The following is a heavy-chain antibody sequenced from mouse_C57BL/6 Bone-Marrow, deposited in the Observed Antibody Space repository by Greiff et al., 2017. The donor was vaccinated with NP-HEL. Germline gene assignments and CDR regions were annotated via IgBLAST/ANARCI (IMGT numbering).Heavy chain of an antibody. CDR1: GYTFTDYN. V-gene: IGHV1-18*01. J-gene: IGHJ2*01. CDR2: INPNNGGT. CDR3: ARKGTTVASFDY. D-gene: IGHD1-1*01. Sequence: VHVKQSGPELVKPGASVKIPCKASGYTFTDYNMDWVKQSHGKSLEWIGDINPNNGGTIYNQKFKGKATLTVDKSSSTAYMELRSLTSEDTAVYYCARKGTTVASFDYWGQGTTLTVSS.